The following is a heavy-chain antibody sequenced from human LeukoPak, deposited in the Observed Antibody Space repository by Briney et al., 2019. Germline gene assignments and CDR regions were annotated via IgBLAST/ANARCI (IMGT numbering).Heavy chain of an antibody. D-gene: IGHD6-19*01. CDR1: GFTFSSYG. CDR3: ARVFSGWYFYFDN. J-gene: IGHJ4*02. V-gene: IGHV3-30*03. Sequence: SGGSLRLSCAASGFTFSSYGMHWVRQAPGKGLEWVAVISYDGSNKYYADSVKGRFTISRDNAKNTLYLQMNSLRAEDTAVYYCARVFSGWYFYFDNWGQGTLVTVSS. CDR2: ISYDGSNK.